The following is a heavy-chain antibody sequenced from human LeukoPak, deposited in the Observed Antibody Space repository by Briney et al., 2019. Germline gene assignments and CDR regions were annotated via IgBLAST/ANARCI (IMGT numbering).Heavy chain of an antibody. V-gene: IGHV3-48*03. J-gene: IGHJ4*02. CDR2: ISTSGSTI. D-gene: IGHD6-13*01. CDR3: ARGIAAPDY. CDR1: GFTFSSYE. Sequence: PGGSLRLSCAASGFTFSSYEMNWVRQAPAKGLEWVSYISTSGSTIYYADSVKGRFTISRDNAKNSLFLQMNSLRAEDTAVYYCARGIAAPDYWGQGTLVTVSS.